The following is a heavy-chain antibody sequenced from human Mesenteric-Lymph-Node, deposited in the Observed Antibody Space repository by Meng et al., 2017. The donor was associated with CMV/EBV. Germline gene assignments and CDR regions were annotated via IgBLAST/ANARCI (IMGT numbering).Heavy chain of an antibody. CDR3: ARDSTQWLRVAHEAFDV. CDR1: GYTFSSYG. CDR2: ISAHNGNT. D-gene: IGHD5-12*01. Sequence: ASVTVSCQASGYTFSSYGISWVRQAPGQGLEWMGWISAHNGNTNYAQKFQDRVTMTTDTSTSTVYMELRSLRSDDTAVYYCARDSTQWLRVAHEAFDVWGQGTTVTVSS. J-gene: IGHJ6*02. V-gene: IGHV1-18*01.